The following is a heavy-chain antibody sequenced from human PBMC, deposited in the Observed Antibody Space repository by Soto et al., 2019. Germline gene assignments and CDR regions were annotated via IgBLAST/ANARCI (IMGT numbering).Heavy chain of an antibody. CDR2: ISISVGAI. CDR3: VSAPDTGFEYFFHN. Sequence: PGGSLRLSCAASGFTFSSYGMSWVRQAPGKGLEWVSGISISVGAISYADSVKGRFSISRDNSKNTLYLQMNSLRAEDTAIYHCVSAPDTGFEYFFHNWGPGIQVTVSS. J-gene: IGHJ4*02. CDR1: GFTFSSYG. D-gene: IGHD5-12*01. V-gene: IGHV3-23*01.